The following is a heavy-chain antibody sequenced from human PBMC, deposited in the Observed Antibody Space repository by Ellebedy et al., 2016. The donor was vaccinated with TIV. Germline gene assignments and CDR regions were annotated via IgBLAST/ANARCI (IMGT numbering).Heavy chain of an antibody. CDR1: GFTFSNCG. CDR2: IKKDGSEK. CDR3: ACGFDY. J-gene: IGHJ4*02. Sequence: GESLKISCAASGFTFSNCGMESVRQAPGKGLEWVANIKKDGSEKHYVGSVKGRFTISRANAKSSLYLQMNSLRAEDTAVYFCACGFDYWGQGTLVTVSS. V-gene: IGHV3-7*01.